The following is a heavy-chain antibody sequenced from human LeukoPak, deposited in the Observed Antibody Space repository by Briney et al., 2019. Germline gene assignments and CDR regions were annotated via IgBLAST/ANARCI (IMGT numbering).Heavy chain of an antibody. Sequence: ASVKLSYTPSGSTFTGYYMHWLSQAPGQGLGCMGWINPNSGGINYAQKYPGRVTMTRDTSISTAYMEVSRLRSDDTAVYYCARVRRHDYYDSSGYYYYYYMDVWGKGTTVTVSS. V-gene: IGHV1-2*02. J-gene: IGHJ6*03. CDR2: INPNSGGI. CDR1: GSTFTGYY. CDR3: ARVRRHDYYDSSGYYYYYYMDV. D-gene: IGHD3-22*01.